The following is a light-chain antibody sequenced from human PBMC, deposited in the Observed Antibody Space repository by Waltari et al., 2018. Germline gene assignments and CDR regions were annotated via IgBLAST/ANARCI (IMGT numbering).Light chain of an antibody. V-gene: IGKV1-33*01. CDR3: QQYNNLPLT. CDR2: DAS. J-gene: IGKJ4*01. Sequence: DIQMTQPPSSLSASVGDRVTITCQASQEISKNLPWFQQKPGKAPNLLIYDASNLHTGVPSRFSGSKSGTDFTLTISSLQPEDIATYYCQQYNNLPLTFGGGTKVEIK. CDR1: QEISKN.